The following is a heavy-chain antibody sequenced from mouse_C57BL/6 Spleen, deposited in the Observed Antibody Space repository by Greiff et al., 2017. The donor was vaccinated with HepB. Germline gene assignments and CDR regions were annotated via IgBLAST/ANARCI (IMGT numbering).Heavy chain of an antibody. CDR2: IEPSDSYT. CDR3: ARRYSEGYFDY. CDR1: GYTFTSYW. D-gene: IGHD2-12*01. Sequence: VQLQQPGAELVMPGASVKLSCKASGYTFTSYWMHWVKQRPGQGLEWIGEIEPSDSYTNYNQKFKGKSTLTVDKSSSTAYRQLSSLTSEDSAVYYCARRYSEGYFDYWGQGTTLTVSS. V-gene: IGHV1-69*01. J-gene: IGHJ2*01.